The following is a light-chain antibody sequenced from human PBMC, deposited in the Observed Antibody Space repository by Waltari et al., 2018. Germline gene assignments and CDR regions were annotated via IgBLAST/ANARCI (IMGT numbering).Light chain of an antibody. Sequence: IVVAPSPANLSLSSGETATLPRRASQSVDTFLAWYQQKPAQPPSLLIYDASNRATGSPDRFRGSGSGADFTLTISSLEPEDFAVYYCQQRSSWTAHTFGQGARLEIK. CDR2: DAS. V-gene: IGKV3-11*01. CDR1: QSVDTF. J-gene: IGKJ2*01. CDR3: QQRSSWTAHT.